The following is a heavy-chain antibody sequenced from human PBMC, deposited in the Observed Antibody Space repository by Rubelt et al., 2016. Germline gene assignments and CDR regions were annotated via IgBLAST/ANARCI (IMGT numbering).Heavy chain of an antibody. CDR3: ARHNRKGPSSWLLY. J-gene: IGHJ4*02. CDR2: FYYSGST. CDR1: GGSISSSSYY. V-gene: IGHV4-39*07. Sequence: QLQLQESGPGLVKPSETLSLTCTVSGGSISSSSYYWGWIRQPPGKGLEWLGSFYYSGSTYYTPALKGGGTRSVATSRFQFSWKLSSVTAAETAMYYCARHNRKGPSSWLLYWGQGTLVTVSS. D-gene: IGHD6-13*01.